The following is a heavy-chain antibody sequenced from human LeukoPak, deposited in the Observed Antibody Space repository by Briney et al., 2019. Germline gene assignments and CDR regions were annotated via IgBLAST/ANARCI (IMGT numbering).Heavy chain of an antibody. CDR2: FDPEDGET. CDR1: GYTLTELS. D-gene: IGHD3-22*01. CDR3: ATTYYYDSSGYYWSRFDY. Sequence: ASVKVSCKVSGYTLTELSMHWVRQAPGKGLEWMGGFDPEDGETIYAQKFQGRVTMTEDTSTDAAYMELSSRRSEDTAVYYCATTYYYDSSGYYWSRFDYWGQGTLVTVSS. V-gene: IGHV1-24*01. J-gene: IGHJ4*02.